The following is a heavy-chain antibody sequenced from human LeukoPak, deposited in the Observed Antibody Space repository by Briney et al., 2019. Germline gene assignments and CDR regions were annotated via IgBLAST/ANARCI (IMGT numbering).Heavy chain of an antibody. CDR1: GFTFSSYA. D-gene: IGHD3-22*01. CDR2: ISGWGGST. Sequence: PGGSLRLSCAASGFTFSSYAMSWVRQAPGKGLGWVSAISGWGGSTHYADSVKGRFTISRDKSKNTLYLQMSSLRAEDTAVYYCAKDYDSGGYYDYFDYWGQGTLVTVSS. J-gene: IGHJ4*02. CDR3: AKDYDSGGYYDYFDY. V-gene: IGHV3-23*01.